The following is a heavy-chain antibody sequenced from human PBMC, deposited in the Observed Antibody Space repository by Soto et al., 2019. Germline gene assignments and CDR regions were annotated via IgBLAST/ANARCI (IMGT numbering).Heavy chain of an antibody. Sequence: EVQLLDSGGGLVQPGGSLTLSCAASGFTFNNYAMSWVRQAPGKGLEGVSGISASGSRTFYADSVKGRFTVSSDFSKNPQSLHGDSPGAEDTAVYFWVKDPNGDYVGGFEFWGPVTVVTVSS. CDR1: GFTFNNYA. D-gene: IGHD4-17*01. J-gene: IGHJ3*01. V-gene: IGHV3-23*01. CDR3: VKDPNGDYVGGFEF. CDR2: ISASGSRT.